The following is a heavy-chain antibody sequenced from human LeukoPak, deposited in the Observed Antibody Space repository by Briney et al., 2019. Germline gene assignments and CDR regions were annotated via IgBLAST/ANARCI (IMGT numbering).Heavy chain of an antibody. CDR3: ARVAVKLWTPLFDY. D-gene: IGHD5-18*01. CDR1: CRSISSSNW. V-gene: IGHV4-4*02. J-gene: IGHJ4*02. Sequence: PSGTLSLTHALSCRSISSSNWWSWVRQPPGKGLEWIGEIYHSGSTNYNPSPKSRVTISVAKSKNQFSLKLRSVTAADTAVYYCARVAVKLWTPLFDYWGQGTLVTVSS. CDR2: IYHSGST.